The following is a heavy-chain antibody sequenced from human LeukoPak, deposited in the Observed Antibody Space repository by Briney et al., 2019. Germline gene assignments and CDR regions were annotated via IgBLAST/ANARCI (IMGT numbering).Heavy chain of an antibody. CDR3: ARHIAGVDTNFDY. V-gene: IGHV5-51*01. Sequence: GESLKISWKGSGYSFTSYWIGLGRQMSGKGLGWVGIIYPGDSDTRYSASFQGQVTISADKSISTAYLQWSSLKASDTAMYYCARHIAGVDTNFDYWGQGTLVTVSS. CDR2: IYPGDSDT. J-gene: IGHJ4*02. D-gene: IGHD5-18*01. CDR1: GYSFTSYW.